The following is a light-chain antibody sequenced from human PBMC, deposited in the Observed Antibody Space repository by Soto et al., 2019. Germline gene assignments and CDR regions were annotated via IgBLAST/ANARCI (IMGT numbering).Light chain of an antibody. CDR1: QSVSIT. Sequence: EITQSPSPRTLSLSAGDTVTLWSRASQSVSITLARYQQRPAQAPRLLIYGASTRATDAPARFSGSGSGTDFTLTISGVQPADFAAYYCQQHDSSLSTFGQGTQLEIK. CDR3: QQHDSSLST. V-gene: IGKV3D-15*01. CDR2: GAS. J-gene: IGKJ1*01.